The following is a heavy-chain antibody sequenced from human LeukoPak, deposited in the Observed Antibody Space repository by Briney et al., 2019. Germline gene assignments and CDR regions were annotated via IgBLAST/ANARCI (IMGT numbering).Heavy chain of an antibody. Sequence: KTGGSLRLSCVASGFTFSGHWMSWGRKAPRTGLERVANINQDGSEKQYVDSVKGRFTISRDSAKNSLYLQMNSLRAEDTAVYYCARDFPDWSGYCIFDYWGQGTLVTVSS. J-gene: IGHJ4*02. V-gene: IGHV3-7*01. CDR2: INQDGSEK. CDR1: GFTFSGHW. D-gene: IGHD3-3*01. CDR3: ARDFPDWSGYCIFDY.